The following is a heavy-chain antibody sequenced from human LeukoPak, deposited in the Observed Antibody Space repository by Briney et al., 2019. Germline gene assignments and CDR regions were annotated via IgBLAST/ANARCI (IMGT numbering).Heavy chain of an antibody. CDR1: GFTVSSNY. J-gene: IGHJ6*02. CDR2: IYRGGGT. CDR3: ARVRETDYYYYAMDV. Sequence: GGSLRLSCAASGFTVSSNYMNWVRQAPGKGLESVSVIYRGGGTYYADSVKGRFTISRDNSENTLYLQMSSLRADDTAVYFCARVRETDYYYYAMDVWGQGTTVTVSS. V-gene: IGHV3-53*01.